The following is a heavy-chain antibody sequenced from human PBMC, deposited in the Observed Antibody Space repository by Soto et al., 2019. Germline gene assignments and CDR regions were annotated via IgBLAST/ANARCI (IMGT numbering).Heavy chain of an antibody. CDR1: GFTFSSYW. Sequence: GGSLRLSCAASGFTFSSYWMSWVRQAPGKGLEWVAIIKQDGSEKYYVDSVKGRFTISRDNAKNSLYLQMNSLRAEDTAVYYCARVVGFCSGGSCYVYFDYWGQGTLVTVSS. CDR2: IKQDGSEK. V-gene: IGHV3-7*03. CDR3: ARVVGFCSGGSCYVYFDY. D-gene: IGHD2-15*01. J-gene: IGHJ4*02.